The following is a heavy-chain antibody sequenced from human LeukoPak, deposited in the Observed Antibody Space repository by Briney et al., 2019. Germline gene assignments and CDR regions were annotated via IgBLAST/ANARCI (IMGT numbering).Heavy chain of an antibody. CDR2: ISSSGSSI. V-gene: IGHV3-48*03. CDR1: GFTFSSYE. Sequence: GGSLRLSCAASGFTFSSYEMNWVCQAPGKGLEWVSYISSSGSSIYYADSVKGRFTISRDNAKNSLYLQMNSLRAEDTAVYYCARPSSLELPYYFDYWGQGTLVTVSS. D-gene: IGHD1-7*01. CDR3: ARPSSLELPYYFDY. J-gene: IGHJ4*02.